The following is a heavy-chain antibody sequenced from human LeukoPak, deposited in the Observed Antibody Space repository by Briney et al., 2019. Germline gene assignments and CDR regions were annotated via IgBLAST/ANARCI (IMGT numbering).Heavy chain of an antibody. CDR2: MNPNSGNT. CDR1: GYTFTSYD. D-gene: IGHD3-3*01. Sequence: ASVKVSCKASGYTFTSYDINWVRQATGQGLEWMGWMNPNSGNTGYAQKFQGRVTMTRNTSISTAYMELGSLRSEDTAVYYCARIPSQYYDFWSGYWAEERFSYGMDVWGQGTTVTVSS. V-gene: IGHV1-8*01. CDR3: ARIPSQYYDFWSGYWAEERFSYGMDV. J-gene: IGHJ6*02.